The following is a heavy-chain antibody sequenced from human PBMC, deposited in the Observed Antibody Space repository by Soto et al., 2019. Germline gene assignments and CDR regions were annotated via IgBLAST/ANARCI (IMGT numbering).Heavy chain of an antibody. CDR3: ARTNGSGSYYRPEPGDFDI. CDR2: IYYSGST. V-gene: IGHV4-39*01. J-gene: IGHJ3*02. CDR1: GGPISSSSYY. D-gene: IGHD3-10*01. Sequence: SETLSLTCTVSGGPISSSSYYWGWIRQPPGKGLEWIGSIYYSGSTYYNPSLKSRVTISVDTSKNQFSLKLSSVTAADTAVYYCARTNGSGSYYRPEPGDFDIWGQGTMVTVSS.